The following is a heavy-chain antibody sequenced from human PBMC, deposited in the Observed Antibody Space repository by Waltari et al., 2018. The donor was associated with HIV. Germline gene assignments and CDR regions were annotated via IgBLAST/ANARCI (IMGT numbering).Heavy chain of an antibody. J-gene: IGHJ4*02. Sequence: QVRLQESGPGLVKPSETLSLTCSVSGTSLSSGSFYWSWIRQSPDKRLVWIGFIYSTGRTNYNPARESRVTMSVDTSKNQFSLNLKSVTAADTAVYYCVRSLMWFGDGALWGQGALVTVSS. D-gene: IGHD3-10*01. CDR1: GTSLSSGSFY. V-gene: IGHV4-61*01. CDR2: IYSTGRT. CDR3: VRSLMWFGDGAL.